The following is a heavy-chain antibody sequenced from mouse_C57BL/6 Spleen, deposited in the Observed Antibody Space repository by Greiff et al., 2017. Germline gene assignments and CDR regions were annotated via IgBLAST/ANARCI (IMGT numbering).Heavy chain of an antibody. J-gene: IGHJ1*03. V-gene: IGHV14-3*01. Sequence: DVQLQESVAELVRPGASVKLSCTASGFNIKNTYMHWVKQRPEQGLEWIGRIDPANGNTKYAPKFQGKATITADTSSNTAYLQLSSLTSEDTAIYYCARIVITTVVARGYFDVWGTGTTVTVSS. CDR3: ARIVITTVVARGYFDV. CDR1: GFNIKNTY. CDR2: IDPANGNT. D-gene: IGHD1-1*01.